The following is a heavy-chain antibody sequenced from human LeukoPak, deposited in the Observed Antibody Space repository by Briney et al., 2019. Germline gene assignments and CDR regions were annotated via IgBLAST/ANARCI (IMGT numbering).Heavy chain of an antibody. CDR1: GGSISNYY. D-gene: IGHD5-18*01. CDR2: ISYSGSP. CDR3: ARDSTVDRAIAFWA. J-gene: IGHJ5*02. V-gene: IGHV4-59*01. Sequence: PSETLSLTCTVSGGSISNYYWSWIRQPPGKGLEWIGYISYSGSPTYNPSLRSRVTISVDTSKNQFSLKVTSVTAADTAVYYCARDSTVDRAIAFWAWGQGTLVTVSS.